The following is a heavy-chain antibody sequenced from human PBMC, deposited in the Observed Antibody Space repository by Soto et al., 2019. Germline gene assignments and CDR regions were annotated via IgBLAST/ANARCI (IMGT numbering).Heavy chain of an antibody. CDR1: GFTFSSYV. V-gene: IGHV3-23*01. CDR2: ISGGGSNT. J-gene: IGHJ4*02. Sequence: EVQLLESGGGSVQRGGSLRLSCAASGFTFSSYVMSWVRQAPGKGLEWVAGISGGGSNTFYADSVKGRFTISRDTSKNTLLLQINNLRDEDTAIYYCAKDSNKYSSSLRGRYFDYWGQGILVTVSS. CDR3: AKDSNKYSSSLRGRYFDY. D-gene: IGHD6-6*01.